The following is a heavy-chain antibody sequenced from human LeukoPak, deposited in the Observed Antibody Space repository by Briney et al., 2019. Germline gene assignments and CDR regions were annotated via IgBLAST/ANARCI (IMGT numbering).Heavy chain of an antibody. J-gene: IGHJ4*02. CDR3: AXXXXXKGRXRGGTCNNPEFDY. V-gene: IGHV3-7*01. CDR2: IKESGSEK. Sequence: GGSLRLSCAASGFTFSRNGMHWVRQAPGKGLEWVANIKESGSEKYYMDSVKGRFTISRDNAKDSLYLQMNSLRVEDTAVYYCAXXXXXKGRXRGGTCNNPEFDYWGQGTLVTVSS. CDR1: GFTFSRNG. D-gene: IGHD1-26*01.